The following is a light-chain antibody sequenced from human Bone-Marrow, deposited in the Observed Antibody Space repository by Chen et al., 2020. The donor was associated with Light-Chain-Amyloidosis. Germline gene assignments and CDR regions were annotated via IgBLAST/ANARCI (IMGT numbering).Light chain of an antibody. CDR2: DDS. CDR1: NIRSTS. V-gene: IGLV3-21*02. J-gene: IGLJ3*02. CDR3: QVWDRSSDRPV. Sequence: SYVLTQPSSVSVAPGQTATIACGGNNIRSTSVHWYQQTPGQAPLLVVYDDSDRPSGIPERLSGSSSGNPATLTISRVEAGDEADYYCQVWDRSSDRPVFGGGTKLTVL.